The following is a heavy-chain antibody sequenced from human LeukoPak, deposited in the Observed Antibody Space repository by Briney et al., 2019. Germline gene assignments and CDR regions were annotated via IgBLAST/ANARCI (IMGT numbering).Heavy chain of an antibody. J-gene: IGHJ4*02. CDR2: IKQDGSVI. D-gene: IGHD2-2*01. CDR1: EFTFNIYW. Sequence: PGGSLRLSCAASEFTFNIYWMSWVRQAPGKGLEWVANIKQDGSVIYYVDSVKGRFTISRDNTKNTLHLQMNSLRAEDTAIYYCGKECSSTTCYPWGQGTQVTVSS. CDR3: GKECSSTTCYP. V-gene: IGHV3-7*01.